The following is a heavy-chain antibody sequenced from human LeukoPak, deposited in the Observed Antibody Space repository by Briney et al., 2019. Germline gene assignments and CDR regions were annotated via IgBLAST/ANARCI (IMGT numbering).Heavy chain of an antibody. Sequence: PSETLSLTCTVSGGSISTYYWTWIRQPPGKGLEWIGYIYDSGSTNYNPSLKSRVTISVDTSKNQFSLKLSSVTAADTAVYYCARGFGTGDRGYFDYWGQGTLVTVSS. CDR1: GGSISTYY. CDR3: ARGFGTGDRGYFDY. J-gene: IGHJ4*02. D-gene: IGHD3/OR15-3a*01. CDR2: IYDSGST. V-gene: IGHV4-59*01.